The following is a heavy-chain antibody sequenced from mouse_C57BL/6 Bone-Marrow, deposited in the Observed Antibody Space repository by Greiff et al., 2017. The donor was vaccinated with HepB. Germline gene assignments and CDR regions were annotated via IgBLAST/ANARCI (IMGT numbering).Heavy chain of an antibody. V-gene: IGHV1-54*01. CDR1: GYAFTNYL. CDR3: ARFYYYAMDY. Sequence: QVHVKQSGAELVRPGTSVKVSCKASGYAFTNYLIEWVKQRPGQGLEWIGVINPGSGGTNYNEKFKGKATLTADKSSSTAYMQLSSMTSEEYAVYFCARFYYYAMDYWGQGTSVTVSS. CDR2: INPGSGGT. J-gene: IGHJ4*01.